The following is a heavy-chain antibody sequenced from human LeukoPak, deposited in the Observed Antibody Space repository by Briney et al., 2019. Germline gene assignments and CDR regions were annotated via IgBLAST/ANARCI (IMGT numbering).Heavy chain of an antibody. CDR2: IYTSGST. D-gene: IGHD6-13*01. CDR3: ARMRSSRPSSYYYMDV. J-gene: IGHJ6*03. V-gene: IGHV4-61*02. Sequence: SQTLSLTCTVSGGSISSGSYYWSWIRQPAGKGLEWIGRIYTSGSTNYNPSLKSRVTISVDTSKNQFSLKLSSVTAADTAVYYCARMRSSRPSSYYYMDVWGKGTTVTVSS. CDR1: GGSISSGSYY.